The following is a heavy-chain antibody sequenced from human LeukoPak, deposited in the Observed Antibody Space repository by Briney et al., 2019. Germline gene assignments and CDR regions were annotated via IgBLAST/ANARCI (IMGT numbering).Heavy chain of an antibody. V-gene: IGHV1-8*01. CDR3: ARSRRHHYYYYYMDV. D-gene: IGHD2-2*01. J-gene: IGHJ6*03. CDR1: GYTFTSYD. Sequence: ASVKVSCKASGYTFTSYDINWVRQATGQGLEWMGWMNPNSGNKGYAQKFQGRVTMTRNTSISTAYMELSSLRSEDTAVYYYARSRRHHYYYYYMDVWGKGTTVTVSS. CDR2: MNPNSGNK.